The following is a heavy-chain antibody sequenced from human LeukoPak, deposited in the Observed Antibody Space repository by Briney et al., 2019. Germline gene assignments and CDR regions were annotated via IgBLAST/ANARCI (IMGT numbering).Heavy chain of an antibody. V-gene: IGHV3-30-3*01. CDR2: ISYDGSNK. CDR1: GFTFSSYA. D-gene: IGHD6-6*01. Sequence: GRSLGLSCAASGFTFSSYAMHWVRQAPGKGLEWVAVISYDGSNKYYADSVKGRFTISRDNSKNTLYLQMNSLRAEDTAVYYCARGSSSAGLSIYYFDYWGQGTLVTVSS. CDR3: ARGSSSAGLSIYYFDY. J-gene: IGHJ4*02.